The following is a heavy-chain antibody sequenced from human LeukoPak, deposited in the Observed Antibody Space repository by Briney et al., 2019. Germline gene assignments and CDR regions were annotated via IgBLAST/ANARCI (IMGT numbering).Heavy chain of an antibody. J-gene: IGHJ4*02. Sequence: PGGSLRLSCAASGFTFSSYGMHWVRQAPGKGLEWVAVISYDGSNKYYADSVKGRFTISRDNSKNTLYLQMNSLRAEDTAVYYCAKGVTMIVVVPGFDYWGQGTLVTVSS. V-gene: IGHV3-30*18. CDR2: ISYDGSNK. CDR1: GFTFSSYG. CDR3: AKGVTMIVVVPGFDY. D-gene: IGHD3-22*01.